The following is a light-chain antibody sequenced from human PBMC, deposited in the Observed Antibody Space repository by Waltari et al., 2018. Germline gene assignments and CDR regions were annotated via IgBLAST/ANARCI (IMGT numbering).Light chain of an antibody. Sequence: QAGLTQPPSVSKGLRQTATLTCTGNNNNVGNQGAAWLQHHQGHPPKLLSYRDMNRPTWISERFSASRSGNTASLTITGLQPEDEADYYCSAWDISLNVHVFGTGTKVTVL. CDR3: SAWDISLNVHV. CDR1: NNNVGNQG. V-gene: IGLV10-54*04. CDR2: RDM. J-gene: IGLJ1*01.